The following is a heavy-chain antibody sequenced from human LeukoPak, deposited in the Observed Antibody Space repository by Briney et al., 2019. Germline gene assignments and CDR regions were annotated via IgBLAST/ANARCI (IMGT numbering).Heavy chain of an antibody. V-gene: IGHV4-39*07. CDR1: GGSISSSSYY. J-gene: IGHJ3*02. CDR2: IYYSGST. D-gene: IGHD3-22*01. CDR3: ARDQYYYDAPAFDI. Sequence: SETLSLTCTVSGGSISSSSYYWGWIRQPPGKGLEWIGSIYYSGSTYYNPSLKSRVTISVDTSKNQFSLKLSSVTAADTAVYYCARDQYYYDAPAFDIWGQGTMVTVSS.